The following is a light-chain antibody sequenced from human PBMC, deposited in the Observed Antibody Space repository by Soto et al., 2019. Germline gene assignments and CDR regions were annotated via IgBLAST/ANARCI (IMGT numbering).Light chain of an antibody. CDR2: GAS. V-gene: IGKV3-20*01. J-gene: IGKJ1*01. Sequence: EIVLTQSPGTLSLSPGERATLSCRASQSVGNGYLAWYQQKPGQAPRLLIYGASTRATGIPDRFSGSGSGTDFTLTITRLEPEDFAVYYCQQYGSSGTFGQGTKVDIK. CDR3: QQYGSSGT. CDR1: QSVGNGY.